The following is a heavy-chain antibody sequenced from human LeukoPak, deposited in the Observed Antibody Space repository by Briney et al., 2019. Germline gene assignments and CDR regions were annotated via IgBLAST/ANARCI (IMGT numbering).Heavy chain of an antibody. J-gene: IGHJ6*02. D-gene: IGHD3-22*01. Sequence: SVNVSCKASGYTFTSYYMHWVRQAPGQALEGMGMINPSGGSTSYAQKAQGRFTMTRDTSTSTVSMELSSLRSEDTAVYYCARYWYYYHSSGYYYDSCPNYYYGMDVWGQGTTVTVSS. CDR2: INPSGGST. CDR3: ARYWYYYHSSGYYYDSCPNYYYGMDV. V-gene: IGHV1-46*01. CDR1: GYTFTSYY.